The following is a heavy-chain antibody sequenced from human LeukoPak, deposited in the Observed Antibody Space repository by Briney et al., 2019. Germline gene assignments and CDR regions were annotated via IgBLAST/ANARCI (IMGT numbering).Heavy chain of an antibody. CDR2: ISNSGSS. D-gene: IGHD2/OR15-2a*01. Sequence: SETLSLTCTVSGRSISIYYWSWIRQPPGKGLEWIGYISNSGSSSYNPSLKSRVTISMGTSKNQFSLKLSSVTAADTAVYYSARGGGCTSFSCDFDYWGQGTLVTVSS. V-gene: IGHV4-59*01. CDR1: GRSISIYY. J-gene: IGHJ4*02. CDR3: ARGGGCTSFSCDFDY.